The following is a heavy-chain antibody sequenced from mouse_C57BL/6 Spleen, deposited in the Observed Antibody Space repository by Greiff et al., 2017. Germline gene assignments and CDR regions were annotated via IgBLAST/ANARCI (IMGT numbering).Heavy chain of an antibody. V-gene: IGHV1-15*01. J-gene: IGHJ2*01. CDR3: TRGRLRPDY. CDR1: GYTFTDYE. CDR2: IDPETGGT. D-gene: IGHD2-4*01. Sequence: QVQLQQSGAELVRPGASVTLSCKASGYTFTDYEMHWVKQTPVHGLEWIGAIDPETGGTAYNQKFKGKAILTADKSSSTAYMELRSLTSEDSAVYYCTRGRLRPDYWGQGTTLTVSS.